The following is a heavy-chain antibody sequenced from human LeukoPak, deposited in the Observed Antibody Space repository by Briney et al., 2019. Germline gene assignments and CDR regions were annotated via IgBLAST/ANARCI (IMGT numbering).Heavy chain of an antibody. CDR3: ARVDERYYYYMDV. J-gene: IGHJ6*03. V-gene: IGHV4-61*02. CDR1: GGSISSGSYY. Sequence: SETLSLTCTVSGGSISSGSYYWSWIRQPAGKGLEWIGRIYTSGSTNYNPSLKSRVTISVDTSKNQFSLKLSSVTAADTAVYYCARVDERYYYYMDVWGKGTTVTVSS. D-gene: IGHD1-1*01. CDR2: IYTSGST.